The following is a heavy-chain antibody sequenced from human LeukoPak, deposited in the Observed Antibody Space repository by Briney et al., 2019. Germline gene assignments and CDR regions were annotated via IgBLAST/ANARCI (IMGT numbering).Heavy chain of an antibody. Sequence: ASVKASCKASGYTFTGYYMHWVRQAPGQGLEWMGWINPNSGGTNYAQKFQGRVTMTRDTSISTAYMELSRLRSDDTAVYYCAIEGPYSSGFDPWGQGTLVTVSS. CDR3: AIEGPYSSGFDP. J-gene: IGHJ5*02. V-gene: IGHV1-2*02. CDR1: GYTFTGYY. CDR2: INPNSGGT. D-gene: IGHD6-19*01.